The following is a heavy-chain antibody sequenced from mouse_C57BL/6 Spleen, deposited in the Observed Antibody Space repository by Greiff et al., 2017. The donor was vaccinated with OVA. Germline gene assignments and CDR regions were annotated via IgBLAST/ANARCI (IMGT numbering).Heavy chain of an antibody. CDR2: IDPSDSET. J-gene: IGHJ4*01. D-gene: IGHD1-1*01. CDR1: GYTFTSYW. Sequence: QVQLQQPGAELVRPGSSVKLSCKASGYTFTSYWMHWVKQRPIQGLEWIGNIDPSDSETHYNQKFKDKATLTVDKSSSTAYMQLSSLTSEDSAVYYCARDDSSYYAMDYWGQGTSVTVSS. V-gene: IGHV1-52*01. CDR3: ARDDSSYYAMDY.